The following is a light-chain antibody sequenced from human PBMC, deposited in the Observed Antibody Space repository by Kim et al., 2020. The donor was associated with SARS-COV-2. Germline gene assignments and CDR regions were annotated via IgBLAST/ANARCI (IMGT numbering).Light chain of an antibody. CDR2: QDS. V-gene: IGLV3-1*01. J-gene: IGLJ3*02. CDR3: QAWDSSTGV. CDR1: KLGDKY. Sequence: SYELTQPPSMSVSPGHTASITCSGDKLGDKYACWYQQKPGQSPVLVIYQDSKRPSGIPERFSGSNSGNTATLTISGTQAMDEADYYCQAWDSSTGVFGGGTQLTVL.